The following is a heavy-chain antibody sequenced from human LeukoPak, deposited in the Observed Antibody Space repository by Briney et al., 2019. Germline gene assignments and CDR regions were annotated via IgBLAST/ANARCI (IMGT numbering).Heavy chain of an antibody. J-gene: IGHJ4*02. D-gene: IGHD1-26*01. V-gene: IGHV4-39*07. CDR3: ARGDWREWELLWDY. CDR1: GGSISSSSYY. CDR2: IYYSGST. Sequence: SETLSLTCTVSGGSISSSSYYWGWIRQPPGKGLEWIGSIYYSGSTNYNPSLKSRVTISVDMSKNQFSLKLSSVTAADTAVYYCARGDWREWELLWDYWGQGTLVTVSS.